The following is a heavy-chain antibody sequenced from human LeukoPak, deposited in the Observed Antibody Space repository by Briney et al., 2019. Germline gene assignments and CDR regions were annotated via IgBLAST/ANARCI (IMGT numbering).Heavy chain of an antibody. J-gene: IGHJ4*02. CDR2: IRSKAYGGTT. CDR3: TSLLRYYFDY. CDR1: GFTLGDYA. D-gene: IGHD2/OR15-2a*01. V-gene: IGHV3-49*04. Sequence: GGSLRLSCTASGFTLGDYAMSWVRQAPGKGLEWVGFIRSKAYGGTTEYAVSVKGRFTISRDDSKSIAYLQMNSLKTEDTAVYYCTSLLRYYFDYWGQGTLVTVSS.